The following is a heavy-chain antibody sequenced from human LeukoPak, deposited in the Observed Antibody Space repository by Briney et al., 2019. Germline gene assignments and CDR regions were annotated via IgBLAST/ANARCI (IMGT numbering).Heavy chain of an antibody. CDR2: ISYDGSNK. V-gene: IGHV3-30-3*01. CDR1: GFTFSSYA. D-gene: IGHD3-22*01. J-gene: IGHJ3*01. Sequence: GGSLRLSCTASGFTFSSYATHWVRQAPGEGLEWLAVISYDGSNKYYADSVKGRFTISRDNSKNTLYLQMNSLRAEDTAVDYCARDTYYYDSSGYNQDAFDFWGQGRMVTVSS. CDR3: ARDTYYYDSSGYNQDAFDF.